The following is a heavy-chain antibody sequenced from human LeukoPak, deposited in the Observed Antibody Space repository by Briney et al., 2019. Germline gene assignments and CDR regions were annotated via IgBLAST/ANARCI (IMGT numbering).Heavy chain of an antibody. J-gene: IGHJ4*02. V-gene: IGHV3-30*02. CDR2: IRYDGSNK. CDR3: AKWDFATVVRGVTFFDY. CDR1: GFTFSSYG. Sequence: GGPLRLSCAASGFTFSSYGMHWVRQAPGKGLEWVAFIRYDGSNKYYADSVKGRFTISRDNSKNTLYLQMNSLRAEDTAVYYCAKWDFATVVRGVTFFDYWGQGTLVTVSS. D-gene: IGHD3-10*01.